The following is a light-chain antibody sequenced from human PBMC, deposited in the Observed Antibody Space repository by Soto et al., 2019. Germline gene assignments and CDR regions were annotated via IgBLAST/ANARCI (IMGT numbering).Light chain of an antibody. CDR2: GAS. Sequence: EIVLTQSPGTLSLSPGERATLSCRASQSVSNSYLTWYQQKPGQAPRLLIYGASNRATGIPDRFSGSGSGTDFPLTISRLAPEDFAMYYCQQYGGSPPFAFGPGTKVDIK. CDR3: QQYGGSPPFA. CDR1: QSVSNSY. V-gene: IGKV3-20*01. J-gene: IGKJ3*01.